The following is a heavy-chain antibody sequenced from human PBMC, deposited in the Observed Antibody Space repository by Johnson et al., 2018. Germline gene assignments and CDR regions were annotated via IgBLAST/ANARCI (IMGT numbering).Heavy chain of an antibody. Sequence: VQLVQSGGQLVQXGGSLRLXCAASGFTVNSNYMSWVRQAPGKGLEWVSVIGDSGGSTYYADSVKGRFTISRDDAKNTVFLQMDSLGVEDTGGYYRARGHYGMDVWGQGATVTVSS. CDR3: ARGHYGMDV. CDR2: IGDSGGST. CDR1: GFTVNSNY. V-gene: IGHV3-23*04. J-gene: IGHJ6*02.